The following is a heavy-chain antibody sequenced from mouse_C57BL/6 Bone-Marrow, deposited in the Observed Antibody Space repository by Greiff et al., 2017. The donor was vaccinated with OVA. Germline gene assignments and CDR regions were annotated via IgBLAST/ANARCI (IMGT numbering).Heavy chain of an antibody. CDR1: GYSFTGYY. CDR3: ARNDYDQYYAMDY. CDR2: INPSTGGT. V-gene: IGHV1-42*01. D-gene: IGHD2-4*01. J-gene: IGHJ4*01. Sequence: VQLQQSGPELVKPGASVKISCKASGYSFTGYYMNWVKQSPEKSLEWIGEINPSTGGTTYNQKFKAKATLTVDKSSSTAYMQLKSLTSEDSAVYYCARNDYDQYYAMDYWGQGTSVTVSS.